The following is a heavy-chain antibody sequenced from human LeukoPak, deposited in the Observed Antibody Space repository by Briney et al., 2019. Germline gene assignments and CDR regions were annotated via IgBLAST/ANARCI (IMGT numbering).Heavy chain of an antibody. CDR2: ISYHGSNK. CDR3: AKDPGYSSGWKFDY. D-gene: IGHD6-19*01. CDR1: GFTFSSYG. V-gene: IGHV3-30*18. J-gene: IGHJ4*02. Sequence: PGGSLRLSCAASGFTFSSYGLHWVRQAPGKGLERVAVISYHGSNKYYVDSVKGRFTISRDNSKNTLYLQMNSLRAEDTAVYYCAKDPGYSSGWKFDYWGQGTLVTVSS.